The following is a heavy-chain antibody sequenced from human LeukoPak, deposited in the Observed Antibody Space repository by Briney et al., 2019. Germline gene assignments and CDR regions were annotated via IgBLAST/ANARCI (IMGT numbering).Heavy chain of an antibody. CDR3: AKADRSSIAAESWFDP. V-gene: IGHV3-9*01. D-gene: IGHD6-13*01. CDR1: GFTFDDYA. Sequence: GRSLRLSCAASGFTFDDYAMHWVRQAPGKGLEWVSGISWNSGSIGYADSVKGRFTISRDNAKNSLYLQMNSLRAEDTALYYCAKADRSSIAAESWFDPWGQGTLVTVSS. J-gene: IGHJ5*02. CDR2: ISWNSGSI.